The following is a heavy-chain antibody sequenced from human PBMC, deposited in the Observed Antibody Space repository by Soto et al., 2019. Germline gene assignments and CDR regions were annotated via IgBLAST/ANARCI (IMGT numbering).Heavy chain of an antibody. Sequence: EVQLVESGGGLVQPGGSLRLSCAASGFTFSSYEMNWVRQAPGKGLEWVSYISSSVSTIYYADSVKGRFTISRDNAKNSLYLQMNSLRAEDTAVYYCARDWKEYSSGWYNWFDPWGQGTLVTVSS. CDR1: GFTFSSYE. CDR3: ARDWKEYSSGWYNWFDP. V-gene: IGHV3-48*03. D-gene: IGHD6-19*01. J-gene: IGHJ5*02. CDR2: ISSSVSTI.